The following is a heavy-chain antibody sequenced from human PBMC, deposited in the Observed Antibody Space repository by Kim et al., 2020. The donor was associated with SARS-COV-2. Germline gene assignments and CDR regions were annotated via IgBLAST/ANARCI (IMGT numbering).Heavy chain of an antibody. CDR3: ARCGGDYYSFDY. J-gene: IGHJ4*02. Sequence: GGSLRLSCIASGFTFSSSCMTWVRQAPGKGLEWVASMKQDGSEKYYVDSVKGRFTISRANAENSLYLQMSSLRAEDTAVYYCARCGGDYYSFDYWGQGTLVTVSS. CDR2: MKQDGSEK. D-gene: IGHD2-21*02. CDR1: GFTFSSSC. V-gene: IGHV3-7*03.